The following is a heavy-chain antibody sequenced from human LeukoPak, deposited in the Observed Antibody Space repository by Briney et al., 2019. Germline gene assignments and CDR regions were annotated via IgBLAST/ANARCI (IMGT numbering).Heavy chain of an antibody. CDR2: ISSSSSYI. CDR3: ARHSSSDTDYYYYYYMDV. D-gene: IGHD1-26*01. CDR1: GFTFSSYS. Sequence: GGSLRLSCAASGFTFSSYSMNWVRQAPGKGLEWVSSISSSSSYIYYADSVKGRFTISRDNAKNSLYLQMNSLRAEDTALYHCARHSSSDTDYYYYYYMDVWGKGTTVTVSS. V-gene: IGHV3-21*04. J-gene: IGHJ6*03.